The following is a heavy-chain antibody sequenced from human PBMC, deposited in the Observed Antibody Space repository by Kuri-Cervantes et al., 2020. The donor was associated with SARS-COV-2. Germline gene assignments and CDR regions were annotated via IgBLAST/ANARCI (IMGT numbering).Heavy chain of an antibody. CDR1: GFTFSDYD. CDR2: IWYDGRNT. V-gene: IGHV3-33*08. Sequence: GGSLRLSCASSGFTFSDYDMHWVRQAPGKGLEWVVVIWYDGRNTYYTGSVKGRFTISRDNSKNMLYLEVNSLRAEDTAVYYCARNHSMDVWGTGTAVTVSS. CDR3: ARNHSMDV. J-gene: IGHJ6*03.